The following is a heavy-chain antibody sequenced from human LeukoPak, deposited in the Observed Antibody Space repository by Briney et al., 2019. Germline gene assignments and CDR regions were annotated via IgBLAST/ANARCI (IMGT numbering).Heavy chain of an antibody. D-gene: IGHD5-18*01. Sequence: ASVKVSCKASGYSFTTYGISWVRQAPGQGLEWMGWISAYNANTNYALKLQGRVTMTTDTSTSTAYMELRSLRSDDTAVYYCARDERGYSYGPDYWGQGTLVTVSS. V-gene: IGHV1-18*01. CDR3: ARDERGYSYGPDY. J-gene: IGHJ4*02. CDR2: ISAYNANT. CDR1: GYSFTTYG.